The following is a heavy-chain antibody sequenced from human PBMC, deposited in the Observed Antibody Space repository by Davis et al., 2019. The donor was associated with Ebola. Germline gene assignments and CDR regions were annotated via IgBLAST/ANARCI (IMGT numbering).Heavy chain of an antibody. CDR3: ARVGHGDYPNYVYYGVDV. CDR2: IKQDGSEK. J-gene: IGHJ6*04. CDR1: GFTFSSYW. D-gene: IGHD4-17*01. Sequence: GESLKISCAASGFTFSSYWMSWVRQAPGKGLEWVANIKQDGSEKYYVDSVKGRFTISRDNSKNTLHLQMNSLRVEDTAVYYCARVGHGDYPNYVYYGVDVWGKGTTVTVSS. V-gene: IGHV3-7*03.